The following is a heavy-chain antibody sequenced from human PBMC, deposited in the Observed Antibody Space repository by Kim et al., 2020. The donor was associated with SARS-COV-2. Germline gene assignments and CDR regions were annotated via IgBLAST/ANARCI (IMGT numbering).Heavy chain of an antibody. D-gene: IGHD6-6*01. CDR2: IIPIFGTA. J-gene: IGHJ4*02. CDR1: GGTFSSYA. V-gene: IGHV1-69*13. CDR3: ARSAMVRGTARLGALYFDY. Sequence: SVKVSCKASGGTFSSYAISWVRQAPGQGLEWMGGIIPIFGTANYAQKFQGRVTITADESTSTAYMELSSLRSEDTAVYYCARSAMVRGTARLGALYFDYWGQGTLVTVSS.